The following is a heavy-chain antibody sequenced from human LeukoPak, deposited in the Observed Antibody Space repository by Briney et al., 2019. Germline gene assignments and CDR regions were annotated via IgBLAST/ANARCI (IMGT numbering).Heavy chain of an antibody. D-gene: IGHD2-15*01. J-gene: IGHJ4*02. CDR1: GFTFSSDG. CDR2: IRYDGSNK. CDR3: AIVGYCSGGSCYPFDY. V-gene: IGHV3-30*02. Sequence: PGGSLRLSCAASGFTFSSDGMHWVRQAPGKGLEWVAFIRYDGSNKYYADSVKGRFTISSDNSKNTLYLQMNSLRAEDTAVYYCAIVGYCSGGSCYPFDYWGQGTLVTVSS.